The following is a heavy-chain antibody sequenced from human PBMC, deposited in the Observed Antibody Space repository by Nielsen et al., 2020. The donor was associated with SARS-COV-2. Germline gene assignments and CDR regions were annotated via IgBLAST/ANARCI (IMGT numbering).Heavy chain of an antibody. CDR2: ISWNSGSI. J-gene: IGHJ4*02. D-gene: IGHD3-22*01. V-gene: IGHV3-9*01. CDR3: AKDISWGYYDSTTGGPYFDY. CDR1: GFTFDDYA. Sequence: SLKISCAASGFTFDDYAMHWVRQAPGKGLEWASGISWNSGSIGYADSVKGRFTISRDNAKNSLYLQMNSLRAEDTALYYCAKDISWGYYDSTTGGPYFDYWGQGTLVTVSS.